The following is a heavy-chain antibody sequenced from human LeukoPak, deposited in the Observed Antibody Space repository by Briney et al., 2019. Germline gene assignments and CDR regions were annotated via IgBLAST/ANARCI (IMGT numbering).Heavy chain of an antibody. J-gene: IGHJ4*02. CDR1: GFTFSSYG. CDR3: AKDAGLSGTYWGDFDY. CDR2: IRYDGSNK. V-gene: IGHV3-30*02. Sequence: VGSLRLSCAASGFTFSSYGMHWVRQAPGKGLEWVAFIRYDGSNKYYADSVKGRFTISRDNSKNTLYLQMNSLRAEDTAVYYCAKDAGLSGTYWGDFDYWGQGTLVTVSS. D-gene: IGHD1-26*01.